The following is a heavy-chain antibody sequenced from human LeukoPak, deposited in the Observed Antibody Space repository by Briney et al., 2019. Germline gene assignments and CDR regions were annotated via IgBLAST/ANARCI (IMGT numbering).Heavy chain of an antibody. CDR3: ARDGEVVVTAFYFDY. CDR1: GFTFSSYS. V-gene: IGHV3-21*01. CDR2: ISSSSSYI. Sequence: PGGSLRLSCAASGFTFSSYSMNWVRQAPGKGLEWVSSISSSSSYIYYADSVKGRFTISRDNAKNSLYLQMNSLRAEDTAVYYCARDGEVVVTAFYFDYWGLGTLVTVSS. J-gene: IGHJ4*02. D-gene: IGHD2-21*02.